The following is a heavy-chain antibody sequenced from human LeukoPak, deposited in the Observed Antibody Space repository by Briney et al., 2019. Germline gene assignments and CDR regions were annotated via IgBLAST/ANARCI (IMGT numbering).Heavy chain of an antibody. CDR3: ARDEGWWELPGAFDI. D-gene: IGHD1-26*01. CDR1: GFIFRNAW. V-gene: IGHV3-7*01. Sequence: PGGSLRLSCAASGFIFRNAWMSWVRQAPGKGLEWVANIKHDGSEQIYVDSVKGRFTISRDNAKDSVYLQMNSLRAEDTAVYYCARDEGWWELPGAFDIWGQGTMVTVSS. CDR2: IKHDGSEQ. J-gene: IGHJ3*02.